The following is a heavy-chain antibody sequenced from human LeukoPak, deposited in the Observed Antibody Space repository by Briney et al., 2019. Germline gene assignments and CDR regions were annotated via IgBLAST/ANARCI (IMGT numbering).Heavy chain of an antibody. D-gene: IGHD4-11*01. Sequence: ASVKVSCKASGDTFNSVALSWVRLAPGQGLEWMGGIIPIFGTANYAQRFLGRVTITSDESTSTVYMEINSLTSEDTAVYYCARLSDPSKSPGPLDIWGKGTTVTVSS. J-gene: IGHJ6*04. CDR1: GDTFNSVA. CDR3: ARLSDPSKSPGPLDI. V-gene: IGHV1-69*01. CDR2: IIPIFGTA.